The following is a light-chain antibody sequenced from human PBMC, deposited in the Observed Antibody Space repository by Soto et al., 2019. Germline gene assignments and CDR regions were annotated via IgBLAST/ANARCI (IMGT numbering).Light chain of an antibody. V-gene: IGKV3-15*01. CDR2: DTF. Sequence: EIVMTQSPVILSVSPGERATLSCRASQSVSNNLAWYQKKPGQAPRLLIYDTFTRATGIPARFSGSGSGTDFTLTIGSLQSEDFAVYYCQQSNNWPRTFGQGTKV. J-gene: IGKJ1*01. CDR3: QQSNNWPRT. CDR1: QSVSNN.